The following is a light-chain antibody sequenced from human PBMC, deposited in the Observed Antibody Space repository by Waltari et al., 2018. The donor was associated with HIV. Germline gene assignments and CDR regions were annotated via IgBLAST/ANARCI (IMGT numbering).Light chain of an antibody. J-gene: IGKJ2*01. Sequence: DIQMTQSPSTLSASVEDTVVITCRASQSIDNWLAWYQQKPGRAPRLLVSRTSLLESGVSSRFRGSGSGTEFTLTIMSLQPDDIGTYYCQQYSTHYAFGQGTRVE. V-gene: IGKV1-5*03. CDR2: RTS. CDR1: QSIDNW. CDR3: QQYSTHYA.